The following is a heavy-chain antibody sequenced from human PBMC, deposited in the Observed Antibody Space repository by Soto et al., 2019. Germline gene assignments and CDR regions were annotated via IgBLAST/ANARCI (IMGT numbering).Heavy chain of an antibody. J-gene: IGHJ4*01. CDR1: GFTFSDYY. V-gene: IGHV3-72*01. CDR3: ARGKNSFDP. Sequence: EVQLVESGGGWVQPGGSLRLSCAASGFTFSDYYMDWVRQAPGKGLEWVGRIRNKAASHTTEYAASVKGRFTISRDDSKNSLYLPLNSLKSEDPAVYYCARGKNSFDPWGQGTLVTVSS. CDR2: IRNKAASHTT.